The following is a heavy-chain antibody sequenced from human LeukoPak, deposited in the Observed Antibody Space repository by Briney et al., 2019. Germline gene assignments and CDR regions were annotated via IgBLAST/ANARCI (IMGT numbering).Heavy chain of an antibody. CDR2: FYHTGST. CDR3: ARLFEAAVGPGIWWFHP. Sequence: SETLSLTCTVSSYSLSSHYYWGWIRQTPEKGLEWIGSFYHTGSTYYNPSLKGRVSISLDTSTNQFSLRLSSVTAADTAVYYCARLFEAAVGPGIWWFHPWGQGTLVTVSS. V-gene: IGHV4-38-2*02. D-gene: IGHD6-13*01. J-gene: IGHJ5*02. CDR1: SYSLSSHYY.